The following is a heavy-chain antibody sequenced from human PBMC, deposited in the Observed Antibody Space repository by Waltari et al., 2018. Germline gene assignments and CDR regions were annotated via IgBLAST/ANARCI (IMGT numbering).Heavy chain of an antibody. CDR3: ARDLRASSSSGRDY. J-gene: IGHJ4*02. CDR2: SSPIFGTA. D-gene: IGHD6-6*01. V-gene: IGHV1-69*13. CDR1: GGTFSSYA. Sequence: QVQLVQSGAEVKKPGSSVKVSCKASGGTFSSYAISWVRQAPGQGLEWVGGSSPIFGTANYAQKCQGRVTITADESTSTAYMELSSLRSEDTAVYYCARDLRASSSSGRDYWGQGTLVTVSS.